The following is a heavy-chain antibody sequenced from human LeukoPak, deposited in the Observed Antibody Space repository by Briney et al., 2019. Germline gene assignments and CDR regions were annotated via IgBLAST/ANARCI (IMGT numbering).Heavy chain of an antibody. Sequence: PGSSQRLSCAASGFTLSSYDMHWARHAPAKGLEWVTVISYDGSKKYYADSVKGRFTISRDNSKSTLYLQMNSLRDEDTAVYYCAPRGGYYGSGSYYGFDPWGQGTLVTVSS. V-gene: IGHV3-30*03. CDR1: GFTLSSYD. CDR3: APRGGYYGSGSYYGFDP. CDR2: ISYDGSKK. D-gene: IGHD3-10*01. J-gene: IGHJ5*02.